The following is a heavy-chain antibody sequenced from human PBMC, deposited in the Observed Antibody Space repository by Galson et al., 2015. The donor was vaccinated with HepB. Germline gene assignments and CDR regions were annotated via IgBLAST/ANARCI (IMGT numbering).Heavy chain of an antibody. Sequence: SETLSLTCAVSGDSISSSSWWSWVRQPPGKGLEWLAGIFHTGGATYNPSLKSRVTISVDKSKKQVFLKGTPMTAADAAVYYCARVNWSRGHSNVAVAGTFGSLDYWGQGALVTVSS. V-gene: IGHV4-4*02. D-gene: IGHD6-19*01. CDR3: ARVNWSRGHSNVAVAGTFGSLDY. CDR1: GDSISSSSW. J-gene: IGHJ4*02. CDR2: IFHTGGA.